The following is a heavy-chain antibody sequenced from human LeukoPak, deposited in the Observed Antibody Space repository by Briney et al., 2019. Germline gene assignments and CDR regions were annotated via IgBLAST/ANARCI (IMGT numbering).Heavy chain of an antibody. V-gene: IGHV3-23*01. Sequence: QSGGSLRLSCAASGFTFSSYGMSWVRQAPGKGLEWVSAISGSGGSTYYADSVKGRFTISRDNSKNTLYLQMNSLRAEDTAVYYCAKDRYYYDSSGYYYFDYWGQGTLVTVSS. CDR1: GFTFSSYG. CDR2: ISGSGGST. CDR3: AKDRYYYDSSGYYYFDY. J-gene: IGHJ4*02. D-gene: IGHD3-22*01.